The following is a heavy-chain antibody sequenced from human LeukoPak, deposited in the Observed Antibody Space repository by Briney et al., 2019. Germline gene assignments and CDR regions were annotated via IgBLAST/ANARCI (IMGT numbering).Heavy chain of an antibody. CDR3: AATPSYPYYYYGMDV. J-gene: IGHJ6*02. CDR2: IIPILGTA. CDR1: GGTFSSYA. V-gene: IGHV1-69*04. Sequence: SVKVSCKASGGTFSSYAISWVRQAPGQGLEWMGRIIPILGTANYAQKFQGRVTITADKSTSTAYMELSSLRSEDTAVYYCAATPSYPYYYYGMDVWGQGTTVTVSS.